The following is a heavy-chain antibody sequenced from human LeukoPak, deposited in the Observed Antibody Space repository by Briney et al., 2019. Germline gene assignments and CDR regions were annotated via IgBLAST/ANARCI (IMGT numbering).Heavy chain of an antibody. CDR3: ARVRMARGVIVFDY. CDR2: IYSGGST. Sequence: GGSLRLSCAASGFTFSSYEMNWVRQAPGKGLEWVSVIYSGGSTYYADSVKGRFTISRDNSKNTLYLQMNSLRAEDTAVYYCARVRMARGVIVFDYWGQGTLVTVSS. J-gene: IGHJ4*02. V-gene: IGHV3-53*01. D-gene: IGHD3-10*01. CDR1: GFTFSSYE.